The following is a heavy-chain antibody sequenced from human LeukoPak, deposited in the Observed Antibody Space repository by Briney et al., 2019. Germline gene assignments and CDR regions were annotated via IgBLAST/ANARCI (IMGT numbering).Heavy chain of an antibody. Sequence: SETLSLTCAVYGGSFSGYYWSWIRQPPGKGLEWIGEINHSGSTNYNPSLKSRVTISVDTSKNQFSPKLSSVTAADTAVYYCARGRTTNYYYYYYYMDVWGKGTTVTVSS. V-gene: IGHV4-34*01. CDR3: ARGRTTNYYYYYYYMDV. J-gene: IGHJ6*03. D-gene: IGHD1-1*01. CDR1: GGSFSGYY. CDR2: INHSGST.